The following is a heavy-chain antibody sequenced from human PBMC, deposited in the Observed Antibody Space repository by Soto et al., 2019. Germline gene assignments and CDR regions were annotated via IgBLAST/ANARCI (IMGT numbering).Heavy chain of an antibody. CDR3: ARGGYDFWSGYYVYYYGMDV. V-gene: IGHV1-2*04. J-gene: IGHJ6*02. CDR2: INPNSGGT. CDR1: GYTFTGYD. Sequence: ASVKVSCKASGYTFTGYDMHWVRQAPGQGLEWMGWINPNSGGTNYAQKFQGWVTMTRDTSISTAYMELSRLRSDDTAVYYCARGGYDFWSGYYVYYYGMDVWGQGTTVTVSS. D-gene: IGHD3-3*01.